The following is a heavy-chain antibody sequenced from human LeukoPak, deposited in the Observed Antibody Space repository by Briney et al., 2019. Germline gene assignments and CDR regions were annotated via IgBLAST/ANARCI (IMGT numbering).Heavy chain of an antibody. CDR1: GFTFSSYW. CDR2: IKQDGSEK. V-gene: IGHV3-7*01. Sequence: GGSLRLSCAASGFTFSSYWMSWVRQAPGKGLEWVANIKQDGSEKYYVDSVKGRFTISRDNAKNSLYLQMNSLRAEDTAVYYCARESSYYGSGSMFGVYYFDYWGQGTLVTVSS. D-gene: IGHD3-10*01. J-gene: IGHJ4*02. CDR3: ARESSYYGSGSMFGVYYFDY.